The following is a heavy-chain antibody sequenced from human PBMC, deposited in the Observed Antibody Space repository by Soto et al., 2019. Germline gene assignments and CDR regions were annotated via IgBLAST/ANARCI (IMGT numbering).Heavy chain of an antibody. CDR3: ARAYCSSTSCSNWFDP. D-gene: IGHD2-2*01. V-gene: IGHV3-11*01. CDR2: ISSSGSTI. Sequence: GGSLRLSCAASGFPFSDYYMSWIRQAPGKGLEWVSYISSSGSTIYYADSVKGRFTISRDNAKNSLYLQMNSLRAEDTAVYYCARAYCSSTSCSNWFDPWGQGTLVTVSS. CDR1: GFPFSDYY. J-gene: IGHJ5*02.